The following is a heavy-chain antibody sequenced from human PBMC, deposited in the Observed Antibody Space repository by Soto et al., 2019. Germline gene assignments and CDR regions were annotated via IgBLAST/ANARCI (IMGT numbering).Heavy chain of an antibody. D-gene: IGHD3-16*02. CDR3: ARAITFGGVIVYFDY. Sequence: ASVKVSCKASGYTFTGYYMHWVRQAPGQGLEWMGWINPNSGGTNYAQKFQGRVTMTRDTSISTAYMELSRLRSDDTAVYYCARAITFGGVIVYFDYWGPGTLVPVSS. CDR2: INPNSGGT. CDR1: GYTFTGYY. V-gene: IGHV1-2*02. J-gene: IGHJ4*02.